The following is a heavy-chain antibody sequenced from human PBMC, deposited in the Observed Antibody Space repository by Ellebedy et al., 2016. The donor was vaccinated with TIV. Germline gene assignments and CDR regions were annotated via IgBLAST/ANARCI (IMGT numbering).Heavy chain of an antibody. CDR2: ISTSASTI. CDR3: ARVRQDYDNYYNYYMDV. D-gene: IGHD3-9*01. V-gene: IGHV3-11*01. CDR1: GFTFSDYY. J-gene: IGHJ6*03. Sequence: GESLKISCAASGFTFSDYYMNWIRQAPGKGLEWVSYISTSASTIYYPDSVNGRFTISRDNAKNSLYLQMKSLRAEDTAVYYCARVRQDYDNYYNYYMDVWGKGTTVTVSS.